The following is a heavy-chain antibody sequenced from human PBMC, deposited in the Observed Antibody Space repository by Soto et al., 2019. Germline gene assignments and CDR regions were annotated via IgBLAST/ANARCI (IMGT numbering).Heavy chain of an antibody. J-gene: IGHJ6*02. CDR1: GFTFSSYA. D-gene: IGHD3-16*01. CDR2: IIGSGGRT. Sequence: EVRLLESGGGLVQPGGSLRLSCAASGFTFSSYAMSWVRQAPGKGLEWVSAIIGSGGRTYYADSVKGRFTISRDNSKNTLYLQMNSLRVEDTAVYYCAKDRIMGSTTFWGMDVWGQGTTVTVSS. CDR3: AKDRIMGSTTFWGMDV. V-gene: IGHV3-23*01.